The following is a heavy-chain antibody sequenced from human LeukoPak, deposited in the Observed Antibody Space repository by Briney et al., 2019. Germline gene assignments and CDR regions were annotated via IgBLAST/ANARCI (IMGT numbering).Heavy chain of an antibody. V-gene: IGHV1-18*04. J-gene: IGHJ4*02. CDR2: ISTYNGNT. D-gene: IGHD2-2*01. CDR3: ARDLEHCRNIICSNSAY. Sequence: ASVKVSCKGSGYNFDRYGVNWVRQAPGQGLEWVGWISTYNGNTFYAQKFEGRVSMTTDTSTNTVYMDLRRLRSDDTAVYYCARDLEHCRNIICSNSAYWGQGTLVTVSS. CDR1: GYNFDRYG.